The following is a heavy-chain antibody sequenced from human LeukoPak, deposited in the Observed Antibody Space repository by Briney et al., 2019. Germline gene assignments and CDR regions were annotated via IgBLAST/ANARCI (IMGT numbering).Heavy chain of an antibody. D-gene: IGHD5-18*01. CDR1: GFTFSSYS. J-gene: IGHJ4*02. CDR3: SRGLPEGGYRYGQPGQDY. V-gene: IGHV3-7*01. CDR2: IKEVESEK. Sequence: PGGSLRHSCAASGFTFSSYSMNWVRQAPGKGLERVANIKEVESEKYYVDSVKGRFTISRDNAKNSLYLQMDSLRAEDTALYYCSRGLPEGGYRYGQPGQDYWGQGTLVTVSS.